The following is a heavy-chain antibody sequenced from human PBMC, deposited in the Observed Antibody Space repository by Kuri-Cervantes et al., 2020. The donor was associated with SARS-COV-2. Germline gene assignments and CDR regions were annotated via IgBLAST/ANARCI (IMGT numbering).Heavy chain of an antibody. CDR1: GGSFSGYY. J-gene: IGHJ4*02. Sequence: ESLKISCAVYGGSFSGYYWSWIRQPPGKGLEWIGEINHSGSTNYNPSLKSRVTISVDTSKNQFSLKLSSVTAADTAVYYCARGLEWGCADYWGQGTLVTVSS. V-gene: IGHV4-34*01. CDR2: INHSGST. CDR3: ARGLEWGCADY. D-gene: IGHD3-3*01.